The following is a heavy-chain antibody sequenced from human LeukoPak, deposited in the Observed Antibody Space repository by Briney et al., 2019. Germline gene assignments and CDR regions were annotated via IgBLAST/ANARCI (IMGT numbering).Heavy chain of an antibody. J-gene: IGHJ4*02. V-gene: IGHV3-30-3*01. D-gene: IGHD4-11*01. Sequence: PGRSLRLSCAATGFTFSTYAMHWVRQAPGKGLEWVAIISYDGSNKYYADSVKGRFTIARDNSKTTLYLQMSSLRAEDTGIYYCAKGGHYSFFDYWGQGTLVTVSS. CDR3: AKGGHYSFFDY. CDR1: GFTFSTYA. CDR2: ISYDGSNK.